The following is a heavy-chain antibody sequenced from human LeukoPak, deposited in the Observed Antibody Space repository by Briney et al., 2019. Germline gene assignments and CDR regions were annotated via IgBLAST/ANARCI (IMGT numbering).Heavy chain of an antibody. V-gene: IGHV4-39*07. J-gene: IGHJ4*02. CDR2: IYYSGST. Sequence: SETLSLTCTVSGGSISSSRYYWGWIRQPPGKGLEWIGSIYYSGSTYYNPSLKSRVTISVDTSKNQFSLKLSSVTAADTAVYYCARVAFGEDYWGQGTLVTVSS. D-gene: IGHD3-10*01. CDR3: ARVAFGEDY. CDR1: GGSISSSRYY.